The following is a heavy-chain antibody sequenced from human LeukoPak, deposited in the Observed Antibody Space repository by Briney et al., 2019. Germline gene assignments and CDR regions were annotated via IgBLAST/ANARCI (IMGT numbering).Heavy chain of an antibody. D-gene: IGHD3-3*01. V-gene: IGHV1-69*13. J-gene: IGHJ6*02. CDR2: IIPIFGTA. CDR1: GGTFSSYA. Sequence: GASVKVSCKAFGGTFSSYAISWVRQAPGQGLEWMGGIIPIFGTANYAQKFQGRVTITADESTSTAYMELSSLRSEDTAVYYCARNLDRSYYDFWSGYYVGMDVWGQGTTVTVSS. CDR3: ARNLDRSYYDFWSGYYVGMDV.